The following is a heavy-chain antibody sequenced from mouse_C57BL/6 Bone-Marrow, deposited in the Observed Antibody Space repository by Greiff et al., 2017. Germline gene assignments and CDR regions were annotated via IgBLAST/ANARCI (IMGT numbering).Heavy chain of an antibody. CDR2: IDPENGDT. V-gene: IGHV14-4*01. Sequence: VQLQQSGAELVRPGASVKLSCTASGFNIKDDYMHWVKQRPEQGLEWIGWIDPENGDTEYASKFQGKATITADTSSNTAYLQLSSLTSEDTAVYYCTTDDHDKMAWFAYWGQGTLVTVSA. D-gene: IGHD2-4*01. CDR3: TTDDHDKMAWFAY. J-gene: IGHJ3*01. CDR1: GFNIKDDY.